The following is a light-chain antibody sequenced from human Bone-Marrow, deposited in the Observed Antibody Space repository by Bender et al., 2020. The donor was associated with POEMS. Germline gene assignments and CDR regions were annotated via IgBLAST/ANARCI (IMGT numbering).Light chain of an antibody. V-gene: IGLV2-23*01. CDR2: EGT. J-gene: IGLJ2*01. CDR3: FSYAGSNTWV. Sequence: QSALTQPASLSGSPGQSITISCAGTSTDVGSSSLVSWYQHHPDKAPKVVIYEGTKRPSGVSYRFSGSKSGNTASLTISGLQVDDEGTYYCFSYAGSNTWVFGGGTKLTVL. CDR1: STDVGSSSL.